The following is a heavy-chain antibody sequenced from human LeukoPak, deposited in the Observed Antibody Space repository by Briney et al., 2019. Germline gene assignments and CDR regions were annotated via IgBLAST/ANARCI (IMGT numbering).Heavy chain of an antibody. Sequence: ASVKVSCKASGYTFTGYYMHWVRQAPGQGLEWMGWISAYNGNTNYAQKLQGRVTMTTDTSTSTAYMELRSLRSDDTAVYYCARGLHGSGWSLWGQGTLVTVSS. J-gene: IGHJ4*02. D-gene: IGHD6-19*01. CDR1: GYTFTGYY. V-gene: IGHV1-18*04. CDR3: ARGLHGSGWSL. CDR2: ISAYNGNT.